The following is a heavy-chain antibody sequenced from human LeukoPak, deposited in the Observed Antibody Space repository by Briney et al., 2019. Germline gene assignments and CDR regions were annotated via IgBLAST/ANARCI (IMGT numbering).Heavy chain of an antibody. CDR2: IYSDGST. J-gene: IGHJ4*02. D-gene: IGHD6-19*01. Sequence: GGSLRLSCAASGFTVSSNFMSWVRQTPEKGLEWVSVIYSDGSTYYADSVKGRFTISRDNSMNTLYLQMNSLRAEDSAVYHCARSGSGWFDFWGQGTLVTVSS. CDR3: ARSGSGWFDF. CDR1: GFTVSSNF. V-gene: IGHV3-53*01.